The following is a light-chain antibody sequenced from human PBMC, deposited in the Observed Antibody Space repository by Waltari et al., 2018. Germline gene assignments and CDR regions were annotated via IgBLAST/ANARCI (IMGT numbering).Light chain of an antibody. CDR1: ALPKKS. J-gene: IGLJ1*01. Sequence: SYELTQPPSVSVSPGQAARITCSGDALPKKSAYWYQQKSGQAPVLVIYEDSKRPSGIPEGVSGSSSGTMATLTISGAQVGDEADYYCYSTDSSGNHGVFGTGTKVTVL. V-gene: IGLV3-10*01. CDR2: EDS. CDR3: YSTDSSGNHGV.